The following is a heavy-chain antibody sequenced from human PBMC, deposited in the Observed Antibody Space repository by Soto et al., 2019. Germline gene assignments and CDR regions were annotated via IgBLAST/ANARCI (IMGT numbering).Heavy chain of an antibody. Sequence: SETLSLTCTVSGGSISSGGYYWSWIRQHPGKGLEWIGYIYYSGSTYYNPSLKSRVTISVDTSKNQFSLKLSSVTAADTAVYYCARRPRGSCSGANCYLYYFDYWGQGALVTVSS. J-gene: IGHJ4*02. CDR3: ARRPRGSCSGANCYLYYFDY. V-gene: IGHV4-31*03. CDR1: GGSISSGGYY. D-gene: IGHD2-15*01. CDR2: IYYSGST.